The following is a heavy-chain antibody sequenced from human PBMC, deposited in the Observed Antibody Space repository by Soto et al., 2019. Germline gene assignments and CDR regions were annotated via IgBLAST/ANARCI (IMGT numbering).Heavy chain of an antibody. V-gene: IGHV4-59*01. CDR2: IYYSGST. J-gene: IGHJ4*02. CDR3: AREIAAAAAGGEYYFDY. Sequence: SETLSLTCTVSGGSISSYYWSWIRQPPGKGLEWIGYIYYSGSTNYNPSLKSRVTISVDTSKNQFSLKLSSVTAADTAVYYCAREIAAAAAGGEYYFDYWGQGTLVTVSS. CDR1: GGSISSYY. D-gene: IGHD6-13*01.